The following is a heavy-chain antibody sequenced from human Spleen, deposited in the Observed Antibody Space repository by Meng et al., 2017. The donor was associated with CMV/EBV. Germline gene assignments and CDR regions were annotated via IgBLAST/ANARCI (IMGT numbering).Heavy chain of an antibody. CDR2: IYYSGSS. CDR1: GGSFSGYF. V-gene: IGHV4-59*01. Sequence: TCAVYGGSFSGYFWGWVRQPPGRGLEWIGYIYYSGSSNYNPSLKSRATISVHSSKTQFSLKVASVTAADTAVYFCARFSGNWFSFDSWGQGTLVTVSS. D-gene: IGHD1-1*01. CDR3: ARFSGNWFSFDS. J-gene: IGHJ4*02.